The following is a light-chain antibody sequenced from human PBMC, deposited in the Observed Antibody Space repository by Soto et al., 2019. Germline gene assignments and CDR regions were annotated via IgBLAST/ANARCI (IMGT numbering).Light chain of an antibody. CDR1: QSVSSNY. J-gene: IGKJ1*01. Sequence: TQSPGTLSLSPGERATLSCRASQSVSSNYLAWYQQKPGQAPRLLIYGASTRATGIPDRFSGSGSGTDFTLTISRLEPEDSAVYYCQQYGSSPTWTFGQGTKV. V-gene: IGKV3-20*01. CDR2: GAS. CDR3: QQYGSSPTWT.